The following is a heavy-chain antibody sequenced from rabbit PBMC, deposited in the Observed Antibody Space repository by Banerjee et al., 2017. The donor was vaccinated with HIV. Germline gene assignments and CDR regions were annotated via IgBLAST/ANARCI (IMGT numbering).Heavy chain of an antibody. CDR2: SGTGSGST. V-gene: IGHV1S40*01. CDR3: SRDTSSSVSSCGMDL. D-gene: IGHD1-1*01. J-gene: IGHJ6*01. Sequence: QALVESGGGVVVHAGSFPIPCSNSGFSFLSSYYIGQCRRQAAEGVEGCVGSGTGSGSTSVAGWAKGRFSTTNTSSTTAVLQMTSRPAADAAAYFCSRDTSSSVSSCGMDLWGPGTLVTVS. CDR1: GFSFLSSYY.